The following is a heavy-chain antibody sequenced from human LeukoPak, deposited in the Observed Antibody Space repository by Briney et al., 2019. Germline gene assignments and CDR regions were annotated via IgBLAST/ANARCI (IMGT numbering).Heavy chain of an antibody. J-gene: IGHJ4*02. CDR1: GLTVSSYS. D-gene: IGHD2-15*01. CDR3: ARARASGRSGFDY. Sequence: SGGSLRLSCVASGLTVSSYSMNWVRQAPGKGLEWVSYISSSSTIYYADSVKGRFTISRDNAKNSLDLQMNSLRDEDTAVYYCARARASGRSGFDYWGQGTLVTVSS. CDR2: ISSSSTI. V-gene: IGHV3-48*02.